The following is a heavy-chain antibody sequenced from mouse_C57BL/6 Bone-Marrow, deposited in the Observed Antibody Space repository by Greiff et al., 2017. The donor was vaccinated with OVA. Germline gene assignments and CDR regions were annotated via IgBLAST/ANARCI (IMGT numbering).Heavy chain of an antibody. CDR2: IDPENGDT. Sequence: VQLQQSGAELVRPGASVKLSCTASGFNIKDDYMHWVKQRPEQGLEWIGWIDPENGDTEYASKFQGKATITADTSSNTAYLQLSSLPSEDTAVYYCTAYYSNCPYWYFDVWGTGTTVTVSS. CDR3: TAYYSNCPYWYFDV. CDR1: GFNIKDDY. J-gene: IGHJ1*03. D-gene: IGHD2-5*01. V-gene: IGHV14-4*01.